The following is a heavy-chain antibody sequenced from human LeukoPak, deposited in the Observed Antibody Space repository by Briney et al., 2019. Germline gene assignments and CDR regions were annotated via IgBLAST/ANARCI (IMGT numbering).Heavy chain of an antibody. Sequence: PSDTLSLTCAVYGGSFSGYYWSWIRQPPGKGLEWIGEINHSGSTNYNPSLKSRVTISVDTSKNQFSLKLSSVTAADAAVYYCARVSAMVRGVIPTGYFDYRGQGTLVTVSS. CDR1: GGSFSGYY. J-gene: IGHJ4*02. CDR2: INHSGST. D-gene: IGHD3-10*01. V-gene: IGHV4-34*01. CDR3: ARVSAMVRGVIPTGYFDY.